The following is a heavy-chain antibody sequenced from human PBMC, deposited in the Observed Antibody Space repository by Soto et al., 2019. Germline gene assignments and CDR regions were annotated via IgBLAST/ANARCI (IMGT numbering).Heavy chain of an antibody. J-gene: IGHJ6*03. CDR3: ARGGGYTLYYYYMDV. V-gene: IGHV3-64*01. CDR2: ISSNGGST. Sequence: EVQLVESGGGLVQPGGSLRLSCAASGFTFSSYAMHWVRQAPGKGLEYVSAISSNGGSTYYANSVKGRFTISRDNSKNTLYLQMGSLRAEDMAVYYRARGGGYTLYYYYMDVWGKGTTVTVSS. D-gene: IGHD5-12*01. CDR1: GFTFSSYA.